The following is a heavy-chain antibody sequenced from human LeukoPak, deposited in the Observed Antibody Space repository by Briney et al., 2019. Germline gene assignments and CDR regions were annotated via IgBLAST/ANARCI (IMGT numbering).Heavy chain of an antibody. V-gene: IGHV3-74*01. CDR1: GFTFSSYW. D-gene: IGHD3-10*01. CDR2: INSDGSST. CDR3: ARDRGFEMGLFDY. J-gene: IGHJ4*02. Sequence: GGSLRLSCAASGFTFSSYWMHWVRQAPGKGLVWVSRINSDGSSTNYADSVKGRFTISRDNSKNTLYLQMNSLRAEDTAVYYCARDRGFEMGLFDYWGQGTLVTVSS.